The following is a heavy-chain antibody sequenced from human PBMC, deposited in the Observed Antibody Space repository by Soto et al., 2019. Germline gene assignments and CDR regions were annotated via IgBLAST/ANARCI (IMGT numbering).Heavy chain of an antibody. D-gene: IGHD2-8*01. CDR3: AKGPDIVPMVSLDS. V-gene: IGHV3-23*01. CDR1: GFTFSSYA. Sequence: PGGSLRLSCAASGFTFSSYAMTWVRQAPGKGLEWVSKIRGSGDSTYYADSVKGRFTISRDNSKNTLYLHMNSLRAEDAALYYCAKGPDIVPMVSLDSWGQGTLVTVSS. J-gene: IGHJ4*02. CDR2: IRGSGDST.